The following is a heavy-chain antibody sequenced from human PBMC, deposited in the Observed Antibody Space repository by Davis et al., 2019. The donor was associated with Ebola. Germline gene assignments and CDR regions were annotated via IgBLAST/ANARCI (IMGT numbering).Heavy chain of an antibody. J-gene: IGHJ4*02. Sequence: GGSLRLSCAASGFTFNSYAMNWVRQAPGKGLEWVSSISSSSSYIYYADSVKGRFTISRDNAKNSLYLQMNSLRAEDTAVYYCARDNGGSYFDSWGQGTLVTVSS. CDR3: ARDNGGSYFDS. V-gene: IGHV3-21*01. CDR2: ISSSSSYI. CDR1: GFTFNSYA. D-gene: IGHD1-26*01.